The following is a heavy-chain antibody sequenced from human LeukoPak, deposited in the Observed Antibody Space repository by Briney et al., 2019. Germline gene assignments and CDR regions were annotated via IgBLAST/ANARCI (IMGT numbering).Heavy chain of an antibody. D-gene: IGHD2-2*01. CDR1: GGSISSYY. J-gene: IGHJ6*03. CDR3: ARGPYCSSTSCFYYYYYMDV. CDR2: IYYSGST. Sequence: SETLSLTCTVSGGSISSYYWSWIRQPPGKGLEWIGYIYYSGSTNYNPSLKSRVTISVDTSKNQFSLKLSSVTAADTAVCYCARGPYCSSTSCFYYYYYMDVWGKGTTVTVSS. V-gene: IGHV4-59*01.